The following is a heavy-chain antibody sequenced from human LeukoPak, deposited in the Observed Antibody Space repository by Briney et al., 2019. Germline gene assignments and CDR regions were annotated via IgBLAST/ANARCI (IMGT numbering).Heavy chain of an antibody. V-gene: IGHV3-23*01. CDR3: AKGGPSSGYYSDAFDI. CDR2: ISGSGGST. J-gene: IGHJ3*02. Sequence: GGSLRLSCAASGFSFSNYGMHWVRQAPGKGLEWVSAISGSGGSTYYADSVKGRFTISRDNSKNTLYLQMNSLRAEDTAVYYCAKGGPSSGYYSDAFDIWGQGTMVTVSS. CDR1: GFSFSNYG. D-gene: IGHD3-22*01.